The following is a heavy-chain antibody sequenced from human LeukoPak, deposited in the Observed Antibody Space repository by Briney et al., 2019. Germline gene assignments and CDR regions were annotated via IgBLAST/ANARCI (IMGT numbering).Heavy chain of an antibody. Sequence: PGGSLRLSCAASGFTFSNYWIHWVRQDPGKGLVWVSRISPDGSITGHADSVKGRFTISRDNAKNTVYLQMDSLRAEDTAVYYCVRDRTVVTLFDYWGQGTLVTVPS. CDR3: VRDRTVVTLFDY. J-gene: IGHJ4*02. V-gene: IGHV3-74*01. D-gene: IGHD4-23*01. CDR1: GFTFSNYW. CDR2: ISPDGSIT.